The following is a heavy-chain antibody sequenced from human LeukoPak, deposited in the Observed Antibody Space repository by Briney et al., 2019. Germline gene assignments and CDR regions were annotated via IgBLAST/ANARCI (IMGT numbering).Heavy chain of an antibody. J-gene: IGHJ5*02. CDR3: ARHQGTVTTVNNWFDP. Sequence: SETLSLTCTVSGGSISSYYWSWIRQPPGKGLEWIGYIYTSGSTNYNPSLKSRVTISVDTSKNQFSLKLSSVTAADTAVYYCARHQGTVTTVNNWFDPWGQGTLVTVSS. CDR2: IYTSGST. CDR1: GGSISSYY. D-gene: IGHD4-11*01. V-gene: IGHV4-4*09.